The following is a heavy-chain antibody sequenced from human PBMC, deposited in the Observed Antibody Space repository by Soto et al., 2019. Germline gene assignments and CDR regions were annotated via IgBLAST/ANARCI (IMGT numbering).Heavy chain of an antibody. V-gene: IGHV1-18*01. CDR1: GYTFTSYG. D-gene: IGHD4-17*01. Sequence: GASGKGSCKASGYTFTSYGISWGGQAPGKGLEWMGWISAYNGNTNYAQKLQGRVTMTTDTSTSTAYMELRSLRSDDTAVYYCARGAPATVTTGGDMDVWGKGTTVTVSS. J-gene: IGHJ6*03. CDR3: ARGAPATVTTGGDMDV. CDR2: ISAYNGNT.